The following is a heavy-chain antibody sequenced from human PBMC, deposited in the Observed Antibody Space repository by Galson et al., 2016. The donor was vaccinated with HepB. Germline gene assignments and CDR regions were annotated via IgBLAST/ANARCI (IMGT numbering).Heavy chain of an antibody. CDR2: INHRGST. J-gene: IGHJ6*02. Sequence: SETLSLTCAVYGGSLTNYYWTWIRQPPGKGLQWIGEINHRGSTNYNPSLESRVTISLETSKNQLSLRLTSVTAADTGVYYCSRGGGRYVTIWYKSSGGYGMDVWGQGTTVTVSS. CDR1: GGSLTNYY. D-gene: IGHD6-13*01. V-gene: IGHV4-34*01. CDR3: SRGGGRYVTIWYKSSGGYGMDV.